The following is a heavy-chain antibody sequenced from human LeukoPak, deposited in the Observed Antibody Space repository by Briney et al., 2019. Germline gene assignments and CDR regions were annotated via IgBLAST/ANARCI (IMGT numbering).Heavy chain of an antibody. D-gene: IGHD5-24*01. CDR3: ARAPSIRDGYNSFDY. V-gene: IGHV3-53*01. J-gene: IGHJ4*02. CDR2: IYSGGST. Sequence: LPGGSLRLSCVASGFTVSSNYMSWVRQAPGKGLEWVSVIYSGGSTCYADSVKGRFTISRDNSKNTLYLQMNSLRAEDTAVYYCARAPSIRDGYNSFDYWGQGTLVTVSS. CDR1: GFTVSSNY.